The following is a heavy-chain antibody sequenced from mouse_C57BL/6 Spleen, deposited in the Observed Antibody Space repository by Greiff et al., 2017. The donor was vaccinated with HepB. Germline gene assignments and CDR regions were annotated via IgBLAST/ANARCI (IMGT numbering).Heavy chain of an antibody. V-gene: IGHV14-4*01. Sequence: EVQLQQSGAELVRPGASVKLSCTASGFNIKDDYMHWVKQRPEQGLEWIGWIDPENGDTEYASKFQGKATITADTSSNTAYLQLSSLTSEDTAVYYCTRYDGSSPYAMDYWGQGTSVTVSS. CDR1: GFNIKDDY. CDR3: TRYDGSSPYAMDY. CDR2: IDPENGDT. J-gene: IGHJ4*01. D-gene: IGHD1-1*01.